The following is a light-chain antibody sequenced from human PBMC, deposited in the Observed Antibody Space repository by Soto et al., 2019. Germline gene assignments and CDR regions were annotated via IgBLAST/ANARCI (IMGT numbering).Light chain of an antibody. CDR2: EVS. CDR3: CSYAGSSTYV. V-gene: IGLV2-23*02. J-gene: IGLJ1*01. Sequence: QSVLTQPASVSGSPGQWITISCTGTSSDVGSYNLVSWYQQHPGKAPKVMIYEVSKRPSGVPNRFSGSKSGNTASLTISGLQAEDEADYYCCSYAGSSTYVFGTGTKVTVL. CDR1: SSDVGSYNL.